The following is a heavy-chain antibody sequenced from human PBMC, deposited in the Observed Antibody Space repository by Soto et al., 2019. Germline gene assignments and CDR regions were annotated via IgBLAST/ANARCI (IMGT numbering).Heavy chain of an antibody. V-gene: IGHV4-59*01. CDR1: GGSIRSYY. CDR3: ARDREIAAAGIYYYCYGMDV. D-gene: IGHD6-13*01. Sequence: PSETLSLTCTVSGGSIRSYYRSWIRQPPGKGLEWIWYIYYSGSTDYSPSPESRVTISVDTSKNQFSLKLSSVTAADTAVYYCARDREIAAAGIYYYCYGMDVGGQGTTVTVSS. CDR2: IYYSGST. J-gene: IGHJ6*02.